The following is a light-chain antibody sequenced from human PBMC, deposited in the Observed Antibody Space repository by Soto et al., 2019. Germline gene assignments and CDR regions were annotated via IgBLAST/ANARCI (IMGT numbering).Light chain of an antibody. V-gene: IGKV1-5*03. Sequence: DIQMTQSPSTLSGSVGDRVTITCRASQTISSWLAWYQQKPGKAPKLLIYKASTLKSGVPSRFSGSGSWTEFPLNIRSLQPEYFANYYCQNHNSYSEAFGQGTKV. CDR3: QNHNSYSEA. J-gene: IGKJ1*01. CDR2: KAS. CDR1: QTISSW.